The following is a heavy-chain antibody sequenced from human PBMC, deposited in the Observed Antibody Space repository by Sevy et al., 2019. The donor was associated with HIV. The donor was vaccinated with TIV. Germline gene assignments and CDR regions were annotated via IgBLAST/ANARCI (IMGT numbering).Heavy chain of an antibody. CDR2: IYYNGHI. CDR1: GGSITSLY. CDR3: AGENAWGRGYS. J-gene: IGHJ4*02. V-gene: IGHV4-59*08. Sequence: SETLSLTCTVSGGSITSLYWNWIRQPPGKGLEWIANIYYNGHINYNPSLKSRVTLSLAPSKNQFSLRLGSVTAADTAMYYCAGENAWGRGYSWGQGTLVTVSS. D-gene: IGHD1-26*01.